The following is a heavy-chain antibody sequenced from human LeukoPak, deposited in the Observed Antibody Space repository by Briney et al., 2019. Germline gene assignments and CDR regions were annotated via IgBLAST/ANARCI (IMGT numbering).Heavy chain of an antibody. CDR1: GGSISSGSYY. CDR3: ARFLAGTRHFHFYYYIDV. J-gene: IGHJ6*03. V-gene: IGHV4-61*09. CDR2: IYTSGST. Sequence: SETLSLTCTVSGGSISSGSYYWSWHRQPAGKGLEWNVHIYTSGSTNYNPSLKSRVTISVDTSKNQFSLKLSSVTAADTAVYYCARFLAGTRHFHFYYYIDVWGKGTTVTISS. D-gene: IGHD3-9*01.